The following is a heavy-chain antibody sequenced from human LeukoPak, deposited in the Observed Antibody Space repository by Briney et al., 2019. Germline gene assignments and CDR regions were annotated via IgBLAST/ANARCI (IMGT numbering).Heavy chain of an antibody. V-gene: IGHV3-30*03. Sequence: PGGSLRLSCAASGFTFSSYGIHWVRLAPGKGLEWVAVISDDGTRKYYADSVQGRFTISRDNSKNTLYLQMNSLRAEDMAVYHCAREFSGYAFDIWGQGTMVTVSS. CDR1: GFTFSSYG. CDR2: ISDDGTRK. D-gene: IGHD5-12*01. CDR3: AREFSGYAFDI. J-gene: IGHJ3*02.